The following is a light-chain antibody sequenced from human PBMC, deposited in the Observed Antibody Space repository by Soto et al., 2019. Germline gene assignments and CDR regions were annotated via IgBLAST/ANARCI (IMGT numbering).Light chain of an antibody. CDR2: DVS. J-gene: IGLJ1*01. Sequence: HSVLAQPASVSGSRGQSITISCTGTSSDVGRYNYVSWFQQHPGKVPKLIIYDVSNWPSGVSDRFSGSKSGNTASLTISGLHPEDEADYYCSSYTSSSTYVFGTGTKVTVL. CDR1: SSDVGRYNY. V-gene: IGLV2-14*03. CDR3: SSYTSSSTYV.